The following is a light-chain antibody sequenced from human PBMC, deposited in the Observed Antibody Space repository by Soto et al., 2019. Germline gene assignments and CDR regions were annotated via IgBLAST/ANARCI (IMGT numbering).Light chain of an antibody. CDR3: QQYNSYSP. CDR2: DAS. Sequence: DNHMTQGPSTMSGCAADRVTSTCRASQSISSWLAWYQQKPGKAPKLLIYDASSLESGVPSRFSGSGSGTEFTLTISSLQPDDFATYYCQQYNSYSPFGGGTKVDIK. V-gene: IGKV1-5*01. CDR1: QSISSW. J-gene: IGKJ4*01.